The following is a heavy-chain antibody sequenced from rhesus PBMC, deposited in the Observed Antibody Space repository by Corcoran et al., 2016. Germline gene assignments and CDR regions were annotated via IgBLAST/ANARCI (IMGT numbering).Heavy chain of an antibody. Sequence: EVQLVESGGGLVQPGGSLRLSCAASGFTFSSSGMSCVRQAPGKGLEGVSSIRSSSSYIYYADSLKCLFTISRDNAKNSLSLQRNSLRAEDTAVYYCTRGRNLDWLLVDFDYWGQGVLVTVSS. CDR1: GFTFSSSG. CDR3: TRGRNLDWLLVDFDY. J-gene: IGHJ4*01. V-gene: IGHV3S16*01. CDR2: IRSSSSYI. D-gene: IGHD3-3*01.